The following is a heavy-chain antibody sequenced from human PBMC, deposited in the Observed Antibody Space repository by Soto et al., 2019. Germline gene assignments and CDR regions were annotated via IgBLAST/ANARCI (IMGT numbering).Heavy chain of an antibody. J-gene: IGHJ5*02. CDR2: INSDGSST. CDR1: GFTFSSYW. V-gene: IGHV3-74*01. D-gene: IGHD2-15*01. CDR3: ARVWVLVVEAAPPLTP. Sequence: EVQLVESGGGLVQPGGSLRLSCAASGFTFSSYWMHWVRQAPGKGLVWVSRINSDGSSTSYADSVKGRFTISRDNAKNTRNLKWTGLGAEDPVVNSVARVWVLVVEAAPPLTPWGQGTLVTAPS.